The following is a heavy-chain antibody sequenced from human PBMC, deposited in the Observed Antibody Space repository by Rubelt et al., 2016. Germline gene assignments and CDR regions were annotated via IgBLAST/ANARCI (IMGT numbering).Heavy chain of an antibody. CDR2: IYFSGST. V-gene: IGHV4-39*01. CDR1: GGSISSVSYY. Sequence: QLQLQESGPGLVKPSETLSLSCTVSGGSISSVSYYWGWIRQPPGKGLEWIGTIYFSGSTYYNPSLKSRVTISVDTSKNQMSLKLGSVTAADTAVYYCARLWSLTSGNYYRVLDYWGQGTLVTVSS. CDR3: ARLWSLTSGNYYRVLDY. J-gene: IGHJ4*02. D-gene: IGHD3-10*01.